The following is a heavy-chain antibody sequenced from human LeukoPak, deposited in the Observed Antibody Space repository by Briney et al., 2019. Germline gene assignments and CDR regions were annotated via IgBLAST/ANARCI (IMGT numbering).Heavy chain of an antibody. Sequence: GGSLRLSCAASGFTFSSYAMSWVRQAPGKGLEWVSAISGSGGSTYYADSVKGRFTISRDNSKNTLYQQMNSLRAEDTAVYYCAKSPASGWYYFDYWGQGTLVTVSS. CDR3: AKSPASGWYYFDY. D-gene: IGHD6-19*01. CDR1: GFTFSSYA. CDR2: ISGSGGST. V-gene: IGHV3-23*01. J-gene: IGHJ4*02.